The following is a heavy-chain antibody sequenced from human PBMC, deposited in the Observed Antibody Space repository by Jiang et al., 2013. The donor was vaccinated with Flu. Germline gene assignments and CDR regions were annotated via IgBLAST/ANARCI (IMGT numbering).Heavy chain of an antibody. J-gene: IGHJ4*02. CDR1: GGSISSSNW. CDR2: IYHSGST. Sequence: GSGLVKPSGTLSLTCAVSGGSISSSNWWSWVRQPPGKGLEWIGEIYHSGSTNYNPSLKSRVTISVDKSKNQFSLKLSSVTAADTAVYYCARLEEDGPGGQGLFDYWGQGTLVTVSS. V-gene: IGHV4-4*02. D-gene: IGHD2-15*01. CDR3: ARLEEDGPGGQGLFDY.